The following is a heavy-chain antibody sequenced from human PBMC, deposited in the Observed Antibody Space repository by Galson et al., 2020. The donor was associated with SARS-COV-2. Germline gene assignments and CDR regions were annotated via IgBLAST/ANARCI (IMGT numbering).Heavy chain of an antibody. V-gene: IGHV3-7*01. CDR1: GFTFSSYW. J-gene: IGHJ5*02. Sequence: GESLKISCAASGFTFSSYWMTWVRQAPGKGLEWVANIKQDGSEKYYVDSVKGRFTISRDNAKNSLYLQMNSLRAEDTAVYYCARDRGINWFDPWGQGTLVTVSS. CDR3: ARDRGINWFDP. D-gene: IGHD3-10*01. CDR2: IKQDGSEK.